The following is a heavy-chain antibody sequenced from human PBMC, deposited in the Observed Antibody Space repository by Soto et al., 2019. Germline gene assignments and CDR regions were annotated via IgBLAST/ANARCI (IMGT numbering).Heavy chain of an antibody. D-gene: IGHD2-15*01. V-gene: IGHV3-21*01. Sequence: EVQLVESGGGLVKPGGSLRLSCAASGFTFSSYSMNWVRQAPGKGLEWVSSISSSSSYIYYADSVKGRFTISRDNAKNSLYLQMNSLRAEDTAVYYCARDVVTLNYYYYGMDVWGQGTTFTVSS. CDR3: ARDVVTLNYYYYGMDV. CDR2: ISSSSSYI. CDR1: GFTFSSYS. J-gene: IGHJ6*02.